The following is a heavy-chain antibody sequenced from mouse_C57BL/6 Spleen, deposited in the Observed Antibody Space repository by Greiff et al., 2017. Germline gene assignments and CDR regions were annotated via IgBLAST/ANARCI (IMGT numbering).Heavy chain of an antibody. J-gene: IGHJ2*01. CDR2: IYPGGGYT. D-gene: IGHD1-1*01. Sequence: VQLQQSGAELVRPGTSVKMSCKASGYTFTNYWIGWAKQRPGHGLEWIGDIYPGGGYTNYNEKFKGKATLTADKSSSTAYMQFSSLTSEDSAIYYCARRITTVVAHFGGWGKGTTLTAAS. CDR1: GYTFTNYW. V-gene: IGHV1-63*01. CDR3: ARRITTVVAHFGG.